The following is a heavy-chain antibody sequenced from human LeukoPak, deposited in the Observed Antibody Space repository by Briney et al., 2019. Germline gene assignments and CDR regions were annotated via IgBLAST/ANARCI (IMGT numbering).Heavy chain of an antibody. V-gene: IGHV4-34*01. CDR3: ARGGDYYDSSGYYLPYYFDY. CDR2: INHSGST. Sequence: SETLSLTCAVYGGSFSGYYWSWIRQPPGKGLEWIGEINHSGSTNYNPSLKSRVTISVDTSENQFSLKLSSVTAADTAVYYCARGGDYYDSSGYYLPYYFDYWGQGTLVTVSS. J-gene: IGHJ4*02. CDR1: GGSFSGYY. D-gene: IGHD3-22*01.